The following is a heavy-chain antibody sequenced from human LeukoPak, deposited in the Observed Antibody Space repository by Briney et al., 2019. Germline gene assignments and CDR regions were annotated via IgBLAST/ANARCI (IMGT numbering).Heavy chain of an antibody. CDR1: GFTFSSYS. D-gene: IGHD4-11*01. V-gene: IGHV3-21*01. J-gene: IGHJ6*03. CDR2: ISSSSSYI. Sequence: GGSLRLSCAASGFTFSSYSMNWVRQAPGKGLEWVSSISSSSSYIYYADSVKGRFTISRDNAKNSLYLQMNSLRAEDTAVYYCARYPVTTPYYYYMDVRGKGTTVTVSS. CDR3: ARYPVTTPYYYYMDV.